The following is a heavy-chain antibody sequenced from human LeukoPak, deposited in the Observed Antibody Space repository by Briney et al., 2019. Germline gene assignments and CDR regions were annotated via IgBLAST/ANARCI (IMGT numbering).Heavy chain of an antibody. V-gene: IGHV1-8*01. CDR2: MNPNSGNT. J-gene: IGHJ6*02. CDR1: GYTFTSYD. CDR3: AATIAANTDYYGMDV. Sequence: ASVKVSCKASGYTFTSYDINWVRQATGQGLEWMGWMNPNSGNTGYAQKFQGRVTMTRNTFISTAYMELSSLRSDDTAVYYCAATIAANTDYYGMDVWGQGTTVTVSS. D-gene: IGHD6-13*01.